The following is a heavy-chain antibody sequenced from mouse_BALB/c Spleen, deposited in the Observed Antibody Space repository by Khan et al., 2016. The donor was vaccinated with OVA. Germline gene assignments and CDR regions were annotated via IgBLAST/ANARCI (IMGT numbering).Heavy chain of an antibody. CDR1: GYTFTSYD. CDR2: IYPGDGST. Sequence: QVQLQQSGPELVKPGALVKISCKASGYTFTSYDINWVRQRPGQGLEWIGWIYPGDGSTEYNEKFKGKAPLTADKSSSTAYMPLSRRTSGNSAGYFCAIDGLRGVARDYWGQGTSVTVSS. D-gene: IGHD2-4*01. CDR3: AIDGLRGVARDY. V-gene: IGHV1S56*01. J-gene: IGHJ4*01.